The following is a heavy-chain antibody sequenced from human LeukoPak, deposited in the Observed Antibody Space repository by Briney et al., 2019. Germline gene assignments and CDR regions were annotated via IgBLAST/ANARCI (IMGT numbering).Heavy chain of an antibody. CDR3: ARGGRPNYVWGSYRYSYYFDY. Sequence: SETLSLTCAVYGGSFSGYYWSWIRQPPGKGLEWIGEINHSGSTNYNPSLKSRVTISVDTSKYQFSLKLSSVTAADTAVYYCARGGRPNYVWGSYRYSYYFDYWGQGTLVTVSS. CDR1: GGSFSGYY. J-gene: IGHJ4*02. CDR2: INHSGST. D-gene: IGHD3-16*02. V-gene: IGHV4-34*01.